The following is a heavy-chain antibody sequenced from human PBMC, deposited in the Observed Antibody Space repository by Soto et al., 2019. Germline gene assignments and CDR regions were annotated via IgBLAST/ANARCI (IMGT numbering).Heavy chain of an antibody. CDR3: ARVQIVVVVGGTPADY. V-gene: IGHV1-18*01. Sequence: QVQLEQSGAEVKKSGASVKVSCKASGYIFSTHGINWVRQAPEQGLEWMGWINTYNGKTNYAQKFQGRVTMTTETSRKTAYMELRSLRSDDTAVHHCARVQIVVVVGGTPADYWGQGTLVTVSS. J-gene: IGHJ4*02. CDR2: INTYNGKT. D-gene: IGHD2-15*01. CDR1: GYIFSTHG.